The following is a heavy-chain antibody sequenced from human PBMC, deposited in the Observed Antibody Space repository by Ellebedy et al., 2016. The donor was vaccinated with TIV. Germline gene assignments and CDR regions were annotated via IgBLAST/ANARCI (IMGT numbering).Heavy chain of an antibody. CDR3: VRERFPMPT. CDR2: IYSGNKT. CDR1: GFSVSSKY. J-gene: IGHJ4*02. Sequence: PGGSLRLSCEASGFSVSSKYMTWVRQAPGKGLQWVPVIYSGNKTHYADSVRGRFTISKDICKDTIYLQMHGLRIEDTALYYCVRERFPMPTWGQGTLVTVSS. D-gene: IGHD3-16*01. V-gene: IGHV3-66*01.